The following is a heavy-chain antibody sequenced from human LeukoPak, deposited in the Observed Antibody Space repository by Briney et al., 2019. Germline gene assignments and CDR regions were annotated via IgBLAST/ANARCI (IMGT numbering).Heavy chain of an antibody. CDR3: ARVTGYMIEDYFDY. V-gene: IGHV4-59*01. CDR2: IYYSGST. Sequence: SETLSLTCTVSGGSISSYYWSWIRQPPGKGLEWIGYIYYSGSTNYNPSLKSRVTISVDTSKNQFSLRLSSMTAADTAVYYFARVTGYMIEDYFDYWGQGTLVTVSS. CDR1: GGSISSYY. D-gene: IGHD3-22*01. J-gene: IGHJ4*02.